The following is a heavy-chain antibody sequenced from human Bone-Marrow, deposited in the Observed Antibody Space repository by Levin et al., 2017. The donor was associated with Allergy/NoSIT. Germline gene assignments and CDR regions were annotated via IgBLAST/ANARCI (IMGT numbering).Heavy chain of an antibody. CDR2: ISYDGSNK. Sequence: QPGGSLRLSCAASGFTFSSYAMHWVRQAPGKGLEWVAVISYDGSNKYYADSVKGRFTISRDNSKNTLYLQMNSLRAEDTAVYYCAREDMVRGVAFDIWGQGTMVTVSS. V-gene: IGHV3-30-3*01. J-gene: IGHJ3*02. CDR1: GFTFSSYA. CDR3: AREDMVRGVAFDI. D-gene: IGHD3-10*01.